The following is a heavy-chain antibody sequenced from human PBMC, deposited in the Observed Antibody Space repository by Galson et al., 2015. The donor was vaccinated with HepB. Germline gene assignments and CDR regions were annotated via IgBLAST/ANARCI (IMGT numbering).Heavy chain of an antibody. D-gene: IGHD6-13*01. CDR1: GFTFSSYG. Sequence: SLRLSCAASGFTFSSYGMNWVRQAPGKGLEWVSYISSSSSTIYYADSVKGRFTVSRDNAKNSLYLQMDSLRAEDTAVYYCARDAGITSAGTPMDVWGQGTTVTVSS. CDR3: ARDAGITSAGTPMDV. J-gene: IGHJ6*02. CDR2: ISSSSSTI. V-gene: IGHV3-48*01.